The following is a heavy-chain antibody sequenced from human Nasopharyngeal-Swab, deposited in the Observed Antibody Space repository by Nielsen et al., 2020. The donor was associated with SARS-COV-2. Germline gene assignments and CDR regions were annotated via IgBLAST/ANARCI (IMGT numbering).Heavy chain of an antibody. CDR2: IKQDGSEK. V-gene: IGHV3-7*03. J-gene: IGHJ6*03. Sequence: WIRQPPGKGLEWVANIKQDGSEKYYVDSVKGRFTISRGNAKNSLYLQMNSLRAEDTAVYYCARNDFWSGYYEVPMDVWGKGTTVTVSS. CDR3: ARNDFWSGYYEVPMDV. D-gene: IGHD3-3*01.